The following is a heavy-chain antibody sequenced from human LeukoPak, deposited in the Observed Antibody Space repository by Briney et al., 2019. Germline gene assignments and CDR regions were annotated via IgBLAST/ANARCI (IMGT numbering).Heavy chain of an antibody. Sequence: PGGSLRLSCAASGFTFSSYEMNWVRQAPGKGLEWASYTSSSGSTIYYADSVKGRFTISRDNAKNSLYLQMNSLRAEDTAVYYCASQKGRIAAAVDYWGQGTLVTVSS. V-gene: IGHV3-48*03. CDR2: TSSSGSTI. CDR1: GFTFSSYE. D-gene: IGHD6-25*01. J-gene: IGHJ4*02. CDR3: ASQKGRIAAAVDY.